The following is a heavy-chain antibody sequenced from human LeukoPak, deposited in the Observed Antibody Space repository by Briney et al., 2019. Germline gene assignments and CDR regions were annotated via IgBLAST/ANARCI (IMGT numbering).Heavy chain of an antibody. CDR3: ARDSGVVPAAMLFDY. CDR1: GFTFSSYW. D-gene: IGHD2-2*01. CDR2: IKQDGSEK. J-gene: IGHJ4*02. Sequence: SGGSLRLSCAASGFTFSSYWMSWVRQAPGKGLEGVANIKQDGSEKYYVDSVKGRFTISRDNAKNSLYLQMNSLRAEDTAVYYCARDSGVVPAAMLFDYWGQGTLVTVSS. V-gene: IGHV3-7*03.